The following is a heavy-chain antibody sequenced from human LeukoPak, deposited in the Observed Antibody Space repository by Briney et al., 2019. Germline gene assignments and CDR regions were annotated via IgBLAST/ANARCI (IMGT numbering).Heavy chain of an antibody. J-gene: IGHJ5*02. V-gene: IGHV3-23*01. Sequence: RGSLRLSCTASGFTFNSHAMNWVRQAPGRGLEWVSGISGSGTSTYYADSVKGRFTISRDNSKNTLYLQMNSLRAEDTAVYYCAKGTSTSYATTGFDPWGQGTLVTVSS. CDR1: GFTFNSHA. CDR2: ISGSGTST. CDR3: AKGTSTSYATTGFDP. D-gene: IGHD2-2*01.